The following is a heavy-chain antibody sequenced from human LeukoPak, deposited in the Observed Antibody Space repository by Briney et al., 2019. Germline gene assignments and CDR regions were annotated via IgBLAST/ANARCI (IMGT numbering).Heavy chain of an antibody. V-gene: IGHV4-34*01. Sequence: SETLSLTCAVYSGSFSGFYWSWLPQTPGKGLEWIGEISHSGSNNYNPSLKSRVTISVDTSKNQFSLKLSSVTAADTAVYYCASNYDILTGPDAFDIWGQGTMLTVSS. D-gene: IGHD3-9*01. J-gene: IGHJ3*02. CDR1: SGSFSGFY. CDR2: ISHSGSN. CDR3: ASNYDILTGPDAFDI.